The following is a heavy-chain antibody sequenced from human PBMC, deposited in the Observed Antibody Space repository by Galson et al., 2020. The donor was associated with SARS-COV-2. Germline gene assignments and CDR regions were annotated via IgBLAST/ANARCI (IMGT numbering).Heavy chain of an antibody. CDR3: AKNSRSSSDVDY. Sequence: GESLKISCAASGFTFSNYAMSWVRQAPGKGLECVSSVSGSGGSTYYADSVKGRFTISRDNSKNTLYLQMNSLRAEDTAVYYCAKNSRSSSDVDYWGQGTLVTVSS. D-gene: IGHD6-6*01. V-gene: IGHV3-23*01. J-gene: IGHJ4*02. CDR2: VSGSGGST. CDR1: GFTFSNYA.